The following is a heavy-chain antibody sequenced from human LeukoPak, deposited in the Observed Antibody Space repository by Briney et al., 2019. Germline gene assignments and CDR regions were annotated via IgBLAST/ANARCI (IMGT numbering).Heavy chain of an antibody. CDR3: ARGVIGYYFDY. Sequence: GASVKVSCTTSGYTFTIYGISLVRQAPGQGLEWMGLISAYGNTNYAQNLQGRVTMTTDTSTSTAYMELRSLRSDDTAVYYCARGVIGYYFDYWGQGTLVTVSS. CDR1: GYTFTIYG. CDR2: ISAYGNT. D-gene: IGHD2/OR15-2a*01. V-gene: IGHV1-18*01. J-gene: IGHJ4*02.